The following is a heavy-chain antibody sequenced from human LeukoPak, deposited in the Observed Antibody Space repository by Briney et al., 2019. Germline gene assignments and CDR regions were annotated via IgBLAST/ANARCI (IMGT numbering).Heavy chain of an antibody. Sequence: GGSLRLSCAASGFTFSSYGMHWVRQAPGKGLEWVAFIRYDGSNKYYADSVKGRFTISRDNSKNTLYLQMNSLRAEDTAVYYCAKDPGGDDILTGPRVFDYWGQGTLVTVSS. CDR3: AKDPGGDDILTGPRVFDY. V-gene: IGHV3-30*02. D-gene: IGHD3-9*01. CDR2: IRYDGSNK. J-gene: IGHJ4*02. CDR1: GFTFSSYG.